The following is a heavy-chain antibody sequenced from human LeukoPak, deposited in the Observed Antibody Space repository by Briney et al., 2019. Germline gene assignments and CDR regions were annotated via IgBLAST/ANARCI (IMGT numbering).Heavy chain of an antibody. Sequence: PGGSLRLSCAASGFTFSDYYMSWIRQAPGKGLEWVSYISSSGSTIYYAESVKGRFTISRDNAKNSLYLQMNSLRAEDTAVYYCAREAPGIVVLATEIDYWGQGTLVTVSS. V-gene: IGHV3-11*01. D-gene: IGHD2-2*01. CDR3: AREAPGIVVLATEIDY. J-gene: IGHJ4*02. CDR2: ISSSGSTI. CDR1: GFTFSDYY.